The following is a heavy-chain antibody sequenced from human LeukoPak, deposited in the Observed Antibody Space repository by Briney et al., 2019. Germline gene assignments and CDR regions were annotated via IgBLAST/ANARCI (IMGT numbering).Heavy chain of an antibody. D-gene: IGHD3-22*01. J-gene: IGHJ4*02. CDR2: IYSGGST. CDR1: GFTVSSNY. Sequence: GGSLRLSCAASGFTVSSNYMSWVRQAPGKGLEGVSVIYSGGSTYYADSVKGRFTISRDNSKNTLYLQMNSLRAEDTAVYYCARNVPTYYYDSSGYYPGDYWGQGTLVTVSS. V-gene: IGHV3-66*01. CDR3: ARNVPTYYYDSSGYYPGDY.